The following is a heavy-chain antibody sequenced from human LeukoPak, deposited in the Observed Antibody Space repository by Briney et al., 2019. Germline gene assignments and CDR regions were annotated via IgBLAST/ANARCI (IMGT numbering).Heavy chain of an antibody. CDR2: ISYDGSNK. J-gene: IGHJ4*02. Sequence: GGSLRLSCAASGFTFSSYAMHWVRQAPGKGLEWVAVISYDGSNKYYADSVKGRFTISRDNAKNSLYLQMNSLRAEDTAVYYCARDIVATIRPDYFDYWGQGTLVTVSS. CDR3: ARDIVATIRPDYFDY. CDR1: GFTFSSYA. V-gene: IGHV3-30-3*01. D-gene: IGHD5-12*01.